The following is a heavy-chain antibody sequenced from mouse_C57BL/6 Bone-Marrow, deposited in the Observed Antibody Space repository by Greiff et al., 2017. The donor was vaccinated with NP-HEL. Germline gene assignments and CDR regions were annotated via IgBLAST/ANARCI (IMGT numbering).Heavy chain of an antibody. CDR1: GFNIKDYY. Sequence: VQLQQSGAELVRPGASVKLSCTASGFNIKDYYMHWVKQRPEQGLEWIGRIDPEDGDTDYAPKFQGKATLTVDTSSNTAYLELNSLTSEDSAVYYCTTDYCGRYWYFDDWGKGTTVTVSA. J-gene: IGHJ1*03. V-gene: IGHV14-1*01. D-gene: IGHD1-1*01. CDR3: TTDYCGRYWYFDD. CDR2: IDPEDGDT.